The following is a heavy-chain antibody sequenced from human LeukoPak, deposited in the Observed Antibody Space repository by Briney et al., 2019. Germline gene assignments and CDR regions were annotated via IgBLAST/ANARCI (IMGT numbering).Heavy chain of an antibody. CDR1: GFTVSSSY. CDR2: ISSAGTT. J-gene: IGHJ4*02. V-gene: IGHV3-66*01. Sequence: GGSLRLSCAASGFTVSSSYMSWVRQAPGKGLEWVSIISSAGTTYYADAVKGRFTISRDNSKNTVYLQVNSLRDEDTAVYSCARDLEAANTYYFDYWGQGTMVTVSS. CDR3: ARDLEAANTYYFDY. D-gene: IGHD6-13*01.